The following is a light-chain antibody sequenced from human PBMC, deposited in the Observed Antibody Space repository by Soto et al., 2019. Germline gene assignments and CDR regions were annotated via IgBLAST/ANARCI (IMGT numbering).Light chain of an antibody. Sequence: QAASVSGSPGQSITISCTGTSSDVGGYNYVSWYQQHPGKAPKLMIYDVSYRPSGFSDRFSGSKSGSTASLTISGLQAEDEADYYCSSYTSSSLYVFGTGTKVTVL. CDR3: SSYTSSSLYV. J-gene: IGLJ1*01. V-gene: IGLV2-14*03. CDR1: SSDVGGYNY. CDR2: DVS.